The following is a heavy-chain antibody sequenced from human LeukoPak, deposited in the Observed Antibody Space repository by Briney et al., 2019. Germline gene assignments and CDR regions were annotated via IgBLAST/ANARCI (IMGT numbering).Heavy chain of an antibody. CDR2: ISGRDGST. CDR1: GFTFSSFA. D-gene: IGHD2/OR15-2a*01. J-gene: IGHJ4*02. CDR3: ARAGNTRFDY. V-gene: IGHV3-23*01. Sequence: GGSLRLSCAASGFTFSSFAMSWVRQAPGKGLEWVSGISGRDGSTYYADSVKGRFTISRDNSKNPLYLQMNSLRAEDTAVYYCARAGNTRFDYWGQGTLVTVSS.